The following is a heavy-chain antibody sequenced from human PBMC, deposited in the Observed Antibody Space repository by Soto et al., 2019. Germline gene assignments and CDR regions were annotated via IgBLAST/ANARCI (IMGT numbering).Heavy chain of an antibody. V-gene: IGHV3-48*02. CDR2: ITATTGIT. CDR3: VRAACGDCYGYGY. D-gene: IGHD5-18*01. J-gene: IGHJ4*02. Sequence: EVQLVESGGDLVQPGGSLRLSCAASGFNFRDYNMNWVRQAPGKGLEWVSHITATTGITYYADSVKGRFTISRDNPKNSLSLQINTLRDEDTALSYCVRAACGDCYGYGYWGQGTLVIVSS. CDR1: GFNFRDYN.